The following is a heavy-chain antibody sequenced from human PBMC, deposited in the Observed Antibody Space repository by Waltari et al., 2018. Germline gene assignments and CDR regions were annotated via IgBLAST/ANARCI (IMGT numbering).Heavy chain of an antibody. Sequence: EVQLVESGGDLVQPGGSLRLSCAASGFRFSSFWMHWVRQAPGKGLVWGSRIHTDGGCTRYADSVEGRFTISRDNTKNTLYLQMNSLRVEDTAVYYCARGGHVDWLPPDYWGQGTLVTVSS. CDR2: IHTDGGCT. V-gene: IGHV3-74*01. CDR3: ARGGHVDWLPPDY. D-gene: IGHD3-9*01. J-gene: IGHJ4*02. CDR1: GFRFSSFW.